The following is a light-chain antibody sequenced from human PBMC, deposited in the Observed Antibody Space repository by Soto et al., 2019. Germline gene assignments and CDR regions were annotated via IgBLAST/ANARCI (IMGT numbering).Light chain of an antibody. Sequence: EIVLTQSPGTLSLSPGERVTLSCRASESVSSDYLAWYQQKSGQAPRLLIHGASSRATDSPDRFRGNGSGTAFTLTISRVETEDFAVFYCQQYGSSPVTFGQGNKVEIK. CDR3: QQYGSSPVT. CDR2: GAS. CDR1: ESVSSDY. J-gene: IGKJ1*01. V-gene: IGKV3-20*01.